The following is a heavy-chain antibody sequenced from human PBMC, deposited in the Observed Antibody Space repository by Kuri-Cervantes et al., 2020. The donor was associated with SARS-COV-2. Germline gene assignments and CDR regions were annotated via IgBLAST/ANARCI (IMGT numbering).Heavy chain of an antibody. V-gene: IGHV3-21*01. CDR3: ARDTSSSWVLDYGMDV. J-gene: IGHJ6*02. Sequence: GSLRLSCAASGFTFSSYSMNWVRQAPGKGLEWVSSISSSSSYIYYADSLKGRFTISRDNAKNSLYLQMNSLRAEDTAVYYCARDTSSSWVLDYGMDVWGQGTTVTVSS. CDR1: GFTFSSYS. D-gene: IGHD6-13*01. CDR2: ISSSSSYI.